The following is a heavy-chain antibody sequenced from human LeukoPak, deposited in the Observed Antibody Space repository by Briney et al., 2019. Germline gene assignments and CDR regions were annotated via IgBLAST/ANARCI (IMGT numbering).Heavy chain of an antibody. CDR3: AREEATTIRGRWFDP. CDR2: INPISGDT. D-gene: IGHD5-24*01. J-gene: IGHJ5*02. Sequence: ASVTVSCKASGYTFTGYYMHWVRQAPGQGLEWMGWINPISGDTNYAQRFQGRVTMTRNTSMRTTYLELSRLRSDDTAVYFCAREEATTIRGRWFDPWGQGTLVTVSS. V-gene: IGHV1-2*02. CDR1: GYTFTGYY.